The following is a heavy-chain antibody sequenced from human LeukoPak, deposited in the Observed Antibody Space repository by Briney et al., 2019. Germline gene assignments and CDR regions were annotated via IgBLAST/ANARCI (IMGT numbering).Heavy chain of an antibody. CDR3: AREYSSSWYGRGFDP. J-gene: IGHJ5*02. Sequence: ASVKVSCKASGYTFTSYDINWVRQATGQGFEWMGWMNPNSGNTGYAQKFQGRVTMTRNTSISTAYMELSSLRSEDTAVYYCAREYSSSWYGRGFDPWGQGTLVTVSS. CDR1: GYTFTSYD. V-gene: IGHV1-8*01. D-gene: IGHD6-13*01. CDR2: MNPNSGNT.